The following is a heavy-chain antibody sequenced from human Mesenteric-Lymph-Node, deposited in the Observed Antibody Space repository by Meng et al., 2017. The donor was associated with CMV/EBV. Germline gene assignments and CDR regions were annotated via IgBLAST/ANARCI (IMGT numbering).Heavy chain of an antibody. Sequence: STSSRNWWRWDRQHPGKGLEWIGEIYHSGSTNYNTYLKSRVTIAVDKSKNQFSLKLSSVTAADTAVYYCARDTIYYYDSSGYYGYFDYWGQGTLVTVSS. J-gene: IGHJ4*02. D-gene: IGHD3-22*01. CDR3: ARDTIYYYDSSGYYGYFDY. CDR2: IYHSGST. CDR1: STSSRNW. V-gene: IGHV4-4*02.